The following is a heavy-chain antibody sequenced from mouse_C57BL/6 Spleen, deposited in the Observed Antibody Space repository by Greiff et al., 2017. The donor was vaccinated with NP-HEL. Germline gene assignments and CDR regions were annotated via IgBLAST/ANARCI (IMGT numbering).Heavy chain of an antibody. CDR3: ETDSNCGVRAMDY. CDR1: GFTFSDYG. Sequence: EVMLVESGGGLVKPGGSLKLSCAASGFTFSDYGMHWVRQAPEQGLEWIAYISSGSSTIYYADTVKGRFTLSRDNAKNTLFLQMTSLRSEDAAMYYCETDSNCGVRAMDYWGQGTSVTVSS. CDR2: ISSGSSTI. D-gene: IGHD2-5*01. J-gene: IGHJ4*01. V-gene: IGHV5-17*01.